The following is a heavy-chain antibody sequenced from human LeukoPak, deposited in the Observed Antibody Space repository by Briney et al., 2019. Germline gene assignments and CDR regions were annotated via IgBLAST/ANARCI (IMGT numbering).Heavy chain of an antibody. J-gene: IGHJ4*02. CDR1: GFTFSNAW. D-gene: IGHD4-17*01. Sequence: GGSLRLSCAASGFTFSNAWMSWVRQAPGKGLEWVGRIKSKTYGGTTDYAAPVKGRFTISRDDSKNTLYPQMNGLKTEDTAVYYCTTPTDYGDYGYWGQGTLVTVSS. CDR2: IKSKTYGGTT. CDR3: TTPTDYGDYGY. V-gene: IGHV3-15*01.